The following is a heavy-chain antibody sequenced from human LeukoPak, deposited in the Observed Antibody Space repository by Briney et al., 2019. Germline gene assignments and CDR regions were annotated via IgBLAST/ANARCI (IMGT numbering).Heavy chain of an antibody. J-gene: IGHJ5*02. Sequence: GGSLRLSCAASGFTFSSYWMSWVCQAPGKGLAWVANIKQDGSEKYYVDSVNGRCTISTDNTKNTQYLQMNSLIAEDTTAYYSVGGDSSSCYRFDPWGQGTLVTVSS. CDR2: IKQDGSEK. CDR1: GFTFSSYW. CDR3: VGGDSSSCYRFDP. D-gene: IGHD6-13*01. V-gene: IGHV3-7*01.